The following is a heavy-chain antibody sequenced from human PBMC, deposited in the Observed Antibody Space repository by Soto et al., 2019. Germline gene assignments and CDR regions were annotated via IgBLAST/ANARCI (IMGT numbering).Heavy chain of an antibody. V-gene: IGHV3-30*18. CDR3: ANELGSSWIFYF. J-gene: IGHJ4*02. CDR1: GFTFSSYG. CDR2: ISYDGSNK. D-gene: IGHD6-13*01. Sequence: GGSLRLSCAASGFTFSSYGMHWVRQAPGKGLEWVAVISYDGSNKYYADSVKGRFTISRDNSKNTLYLQTNSLRAEDTAVYYWANELGSSWIFYFWGQGTLFTVAS.